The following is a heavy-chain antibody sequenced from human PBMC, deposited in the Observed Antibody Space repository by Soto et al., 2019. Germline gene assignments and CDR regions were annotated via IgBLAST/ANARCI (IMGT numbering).Heavy chain of an antibody. CDR2: ISSSSSYI. Sequence: GGSLRLSCAASGFTFSSYSMNWVRQAPGKGLEWVSSISSSSSYIYYADSVKGRFTISRDNAKNSLYLQMNSLRAEDTAVYYCARGPYSSSSSFDYWGQGTLVTVSS. CDR1: GFTFSSYS. D-gene: IGHD6-6*01. J-gene: IGHJ4*02. CDR3: ARGPYSSSSSFDY. V-gene: IGHV3-21*01.